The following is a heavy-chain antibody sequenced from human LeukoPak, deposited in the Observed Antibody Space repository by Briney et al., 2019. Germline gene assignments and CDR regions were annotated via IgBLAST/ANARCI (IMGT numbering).Heavy chain of an antibody. J-gene: IGHJ3*02. Sequence: GGSLRLSCAASGFTFSDYYMSWIRQAPGKGLEWVSYISSSGSTIYYADSVKGRFTISRDNAKNSLYLQMNSLRAEDTAVYYCARDSTPTMVRGVIRAFDIWGQGTMVTVSS. V-gene: IGHV3-11*01. CDR3: ARDSTPTMVRGVIRAFDI. CDR2: ISSSGSTI. D-gene: IGHD3-10*01. CDR1: GFTFSDYY.